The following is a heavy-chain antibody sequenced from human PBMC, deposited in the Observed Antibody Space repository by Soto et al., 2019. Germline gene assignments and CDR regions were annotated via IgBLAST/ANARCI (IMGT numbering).Heavy chain of an antibody. J-gene: IGHJ1*01. CDR2: IAYDASKK. V-gene: IGHV3-30*03. D-gene: IGHD2-15*01. CDR3: ASPYCSGGSCYLTEYFQH. Sequence: QVQLVESGGGVVQPGRSLRLSCAASGFSFSYYAMHWVRQAPGKGLEWVAVIAYDASKKYYADSVKGRFTISRDNSKNTLYLQMNSLREEDTAVYYGASPYCSGGSCYLTEYFQHWGQGTLVTVSS. CDR1: GFSFSYYA.